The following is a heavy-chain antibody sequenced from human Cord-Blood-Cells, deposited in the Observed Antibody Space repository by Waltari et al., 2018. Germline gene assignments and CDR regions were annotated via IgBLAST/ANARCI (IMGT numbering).Heavy chain of an antibody. D-gene: IGHD3-3*01. J-gene: IGHJ6*03. Sequence: QLQLQESGPGLVKPSETLSLTCTVSGGSISSSSYYWGWIRQPPGKGLGWIGSIYYSGSTCYNPSLKSRVTISVDTSKNQFSLKLSSVTAADTAVYYCARLVLSGPVYYYYYMDVWGKGTTVTVSS. CDR2: IYYSGST. CDR1: GGSISSSSYY. V-gene: IGHV4-39*01. CDR3: ARLVLSGPVYYYYYMDV.